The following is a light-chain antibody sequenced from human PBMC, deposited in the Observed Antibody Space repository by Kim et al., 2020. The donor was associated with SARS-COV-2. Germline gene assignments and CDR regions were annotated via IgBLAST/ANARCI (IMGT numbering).Light chain of an antibody. Sequence: SYELTQPPSVSVALGQTARMTCGGDNIEKKNVHWYQQRPGQAPILVIYRDTKRPSGIPERFSGSNSGNTATLTISRVQARDEADYYCQVWDGRAVVFGGGTKLTVL. CDR2: RDT. V-gene: IGLV3-9*01. CDR1: NIEKKN. J-gene: IGLJ2*01. CDR3: QVWDGRAVV.